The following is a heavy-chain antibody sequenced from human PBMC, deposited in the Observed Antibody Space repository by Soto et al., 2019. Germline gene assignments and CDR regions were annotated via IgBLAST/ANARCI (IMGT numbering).Heavy chain of an antibody. D-gene: IGHD1-26*01. V-gene: IGHV1-18*01. CDR2: SSAYNGNS. Sequence: QVQLVQSGAEVKKPGASVKDSCKTSGYTFTSHGISWVRQAPGQGLEWIGWSSAYNGNSNYAEKFQGRGTMTTDASTSIDSMELRSLISDDTAVYYCARASGSAYWFDPWGQGTLVTVSS. CDR3: ARASGSAYWFDP. CDR1: GYTFTSHG. J-gene: IGHJ5*02.